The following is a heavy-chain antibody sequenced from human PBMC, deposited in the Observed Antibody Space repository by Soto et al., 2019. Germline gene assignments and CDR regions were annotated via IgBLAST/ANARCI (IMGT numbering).Heavy chain of an antibody. J-gene: IGHJ4*02. V-gene: IGHV3-72*01. CDR2: SRDKVHSHTT. CDR1: GFTFSDHY. CDR3: ARGVVSTGYFDY. Sequence: EVQLAESGGGLVQPGGSLRLSCAASGFTFSDHYMDWVRQAPGKGLEWVGRSRDKVHSHTTEYAASVKGRFTISRGDSENSLYLQMNRLKTEDTAVYYCARGVVSTGYFDYWGQGPLVTVSS. D-gene: IGHD5-12*01.